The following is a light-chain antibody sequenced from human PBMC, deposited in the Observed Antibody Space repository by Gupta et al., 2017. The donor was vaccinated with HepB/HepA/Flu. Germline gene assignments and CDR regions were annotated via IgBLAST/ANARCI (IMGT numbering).Light chain of an antibody. V-gene: IGKV1-5*03. CDR3: QQYNSYSGT. CDR2: KAS. J-gene: IGKJ2*01. CDR1: QSISSW. Sequence: SVGDRVTITCRASQSISSWLAWYQQKPGKAPKLLIYKASSLESGVPSRFSGSGSGTEFTLTISSLQPDDFATYYYQQYNSYSGTFGQGTKLEIK.